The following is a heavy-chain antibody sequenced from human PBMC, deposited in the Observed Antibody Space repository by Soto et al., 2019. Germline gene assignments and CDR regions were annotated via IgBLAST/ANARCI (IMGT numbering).Heavy chain of an antibody. Sequence: GGSLRLSCAASGFTFSSYAMSWVRQAPGKGLDWVSALSGSGISTYYADTVKGRFTISRDNSRNTLYLQMNSLRAEDTAVYYCATSYDSSGYDYWGQGTLVTVSS. CDR3: ATSYDSSGYDY. V-gene: IGHV3-23*01. CDR1: GFTFSSYA. J-gene: IGHJ4*02. D-gene: IGHD3-22*01. CDR2: LSGSGIST.